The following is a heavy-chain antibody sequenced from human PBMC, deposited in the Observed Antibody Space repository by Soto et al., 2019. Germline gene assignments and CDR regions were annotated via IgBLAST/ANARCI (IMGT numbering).Heavy chain of an antibody. CDR3: ARARVPFSSIWHSHDACDS. J-gene: IGHJ3*02. D-gene: IGHD6-13*01. CDR1: GGTFSIYA. V-gene: IGHV1-69*13. CDR2: IIPIFGTA. Sequence: SVKVSCKASGGTFSIYAISWVRQAPGQGLEWMGGIIPIFGTANYAQKFQGRVTITADESTSTAYMELSSLRSEDTAVYYCARARVPFSSIWHSHDACDSRGQGTMVTLSS.